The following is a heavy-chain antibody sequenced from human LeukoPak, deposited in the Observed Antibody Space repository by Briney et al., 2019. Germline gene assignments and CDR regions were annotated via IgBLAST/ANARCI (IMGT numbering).Heavy chain of an antibody. CDR2: ISGGSNLI. D-gene: IGHD2/OR15-2a*01. CDR3: AREGQEYLATFDV. CDR1: GFPFSAYS. J-gene: IGHJ3*01. Sequence: PGGSLRLSCAASGFPFSAYSMNWVRQVPGKGLEWVSFISGGSNLIHYADSVKGRFTISRDNAKNSLFLQMDSLRVEDTAVYYCAREGQEYLATFDVWGQGTVVSASS. V-gene: IGHV3-21*01.